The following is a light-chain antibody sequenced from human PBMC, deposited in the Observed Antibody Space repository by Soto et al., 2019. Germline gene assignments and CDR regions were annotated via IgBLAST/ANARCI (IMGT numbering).Light chain of an antibody. Sequence: QSALIQPPSVSGSPGQSVTISCTGTSSDVGAYDFVSWYQQHPDKAPKLMIYEVSNRPSGVSHRFSGSKSVNTATLTISGLQAEDEADYYCSSYTTSSTRVFGTGTKVTVL. CDR1: SSDVGAYDF. CDR2: EVS. J-gene: IGLJ1*01. V-gene: IGLV2-14*03. CDR3: SSYTTSSTRV.